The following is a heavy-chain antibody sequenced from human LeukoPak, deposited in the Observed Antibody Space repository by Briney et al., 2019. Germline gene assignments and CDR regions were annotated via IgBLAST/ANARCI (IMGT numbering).Heavy chain of an antibody. CDR1: GGSISSYC. Sequence: SETLSLTCTVSGGSISSYCWSWVRQSPGKGLEWIGYVFPSGRTDYNPSLKSRVTMSIDRSKSQVSLELRFLTAADTAVYYCATSYDVKTAPYDLWGQGTLVTVAS. D-gene: IGHD3-16*01. CDR3: ATSYDVKTAPYDL. CDR2: VFPSGRT. J-gene: IGHJ5*02. V-gene: IGHV4-4*09.